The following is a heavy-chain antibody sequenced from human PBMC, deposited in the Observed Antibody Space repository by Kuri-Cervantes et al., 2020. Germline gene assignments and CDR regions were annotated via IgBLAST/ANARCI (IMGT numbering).Heavy chain of an antibody. D-gene: IGHD6-19*01. CDR2: IYYSGST. CDR1: GYSISSGYY. V-gene: IGHV4-38-2*02. Sequence: SETLSLTCTVSGYSISSGYYWGWIRQPPGKGLEWIGSIYYSGSTYYNPSLKSRVTISVDTSKNQFSLKLSSVTAADTAVYYCARGKYSSGNYWGQGTLVTVSS. CDR3: ARGKYSSGNY. J-gene: IGHJ4*02.